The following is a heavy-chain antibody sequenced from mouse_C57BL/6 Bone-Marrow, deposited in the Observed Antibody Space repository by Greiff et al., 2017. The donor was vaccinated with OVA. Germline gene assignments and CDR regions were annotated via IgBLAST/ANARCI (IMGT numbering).Heavy chain of an antibody. V-gene: IGHV6-3*01. CDR1: GFTFSNYW. J-gene: IGHJ4*01. CDR2: IRLKSDNYAT. Sequence: EVKLVESGGGLVQPGGSMKLSCVASGFTFSNYWMNWVRQSPEKGLEWVAQIRLKSDNYATHYAESVKGRFTISRDDSKSSVYLQMNNLRAEDTGIYYCTGDGYGEDAMDYWGQGTSVTVSS. D-gene: IGHD2-2*01. CDR3: TGDGYGEDAMDY.